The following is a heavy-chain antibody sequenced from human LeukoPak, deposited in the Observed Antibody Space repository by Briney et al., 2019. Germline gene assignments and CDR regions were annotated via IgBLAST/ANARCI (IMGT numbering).Heavy chain of an antibody. CDR1: GVSISGFY. D-gene: IGHD2-21*02. CDR2: VHYSGST. V-gene: IGHV4-59*08. Sequence: KPSETLSLTCTVSGVSISGFYWNWLRQPPGKGLEWIGFVHYSGSTNYNPSLKSRATISVDTSKNQFSLRLDSVTAADTAVYYCARRCVAGDCYKYWGQGTLVTVSS. CDR3: ARRCVAGDCYKY. J-gene: IGHJ4*02.